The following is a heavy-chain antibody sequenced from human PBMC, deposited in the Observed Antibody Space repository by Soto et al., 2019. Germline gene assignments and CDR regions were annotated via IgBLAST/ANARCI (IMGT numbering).Heavy chain of an antibody. Sequence: TLTLTCTVSGATITSCGYYWGWIRQDAGKGLEWIGYIYQSGSTPYNPSLKSRITISVDTSQNQFSLRLSSVTAADTAVYDCARDMLGLIGVGIDVWGQGTTV. V-gene: IGHV4-31*03. CDR3: ARDMLGLIGVGIDV. J-gene: IGHJ6*02. D-gene: IGHD3-10*02. CDR2: IYQSGST. CDR1: GATITSCGYY.